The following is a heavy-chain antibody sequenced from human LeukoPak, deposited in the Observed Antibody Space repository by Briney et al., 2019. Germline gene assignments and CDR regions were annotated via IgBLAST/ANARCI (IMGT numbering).Heavy chain of an antibody. CDR1: GFTFSDYY. CDR3: AKGIYSSGWYDNWFDP. D-gene: IGHD6-19*01. J-gene: IGHJ5*02. CDR2: ISSSGSTI. Sequence: PGGSLRLSCAASGFTFSDYYMSWIRQAPGKGLEWVSYISSSGSTIYYADSVKGRFTISRDNAKNSLYLQMNSLRAEDTALYYCAKGIYSSGWYDNWFDPWGQGTLVTVSS. V-gene: IGHV3-11*01.